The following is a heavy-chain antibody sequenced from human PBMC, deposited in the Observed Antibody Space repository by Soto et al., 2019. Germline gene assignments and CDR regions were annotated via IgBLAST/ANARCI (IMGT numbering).Heavy chain of an antibody. D-gene: IGHD2-8*01. CDR3: ASSEDRYCTNGVCPLFHY. CDR1: GGTFSSYT. CDR2: IIPILGIA. V-gene: IGHV1-69*02. Sequence: GASVKVSCKASGGTFSSYTISWVRQAPGQGLEWMGRIIPILGIANYAQKFQGRVTITADKSTSTAYMELSSLRSEDTAVYYCASSEDRYCTNGVCPLFHYWGQGTQVTVSS. J-gene: IGHJ4*02.